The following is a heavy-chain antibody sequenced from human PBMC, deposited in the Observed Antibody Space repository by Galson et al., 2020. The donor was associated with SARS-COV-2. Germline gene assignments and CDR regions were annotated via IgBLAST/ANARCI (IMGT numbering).Heavy chain of an antibody. V-gene: IGHV3-74*03. CDR3: ARGRYYGMDV. CDR1: GFTFRSYW. Sequence: GESLKISCVASGFTFRSYWMHWVRQAPGKGLVWVSRINSDGSTTMYADSVKGRFTISRDNAKNTLYLQMNSLRAEDTAVYYCARGRYYGMDVWGQGTTVTVSS. J-gene: IGHJ6*02. CDR2: INSDGSTT.